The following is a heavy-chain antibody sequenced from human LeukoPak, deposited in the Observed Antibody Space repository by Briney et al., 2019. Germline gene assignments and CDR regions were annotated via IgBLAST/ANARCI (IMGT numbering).Heavy chain of an antibody. Sequence: GGSLRLSCAASGFTFSDHYMDWVRQAPGKGLEWVGRSRNKANSCTTEYAASVKGRVTISRDDSKNSVYLQMNSLKTEDTAVYYCVRGDSSGWSGGFDIWGQGTMVTVSS. J-gene: IGHJ3*02. CDR1: GFTFSDHY. V-gene: IGHV3-72*01. CDR2: SRNKANSCTT. D-gene: IGHD6-19*01. CDR3: VRGDSSGWSGGFDI.